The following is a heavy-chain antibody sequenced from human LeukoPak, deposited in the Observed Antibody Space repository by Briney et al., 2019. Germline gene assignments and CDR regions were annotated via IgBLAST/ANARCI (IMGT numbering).Heavy chain of an antibody. J-gene: IGHJ4*02. CDR2: IWYDGSNK. Sequence: PGRSLRLSCAASGFTFSSYGMHWVRQAPGKGLEWVAVIWYDGSNKYYADSVKGRFTISRDNSKNTLFLQMNSLRPDDTAVYYCAKGGDYSTSSELDFWGQGTLVTVSS. CDR1: GFTFSSYG. CDR3: AKGGDYSTSSELDF. D-gene: IGHD6-6*01. V-gene: IGHV3-33*06.